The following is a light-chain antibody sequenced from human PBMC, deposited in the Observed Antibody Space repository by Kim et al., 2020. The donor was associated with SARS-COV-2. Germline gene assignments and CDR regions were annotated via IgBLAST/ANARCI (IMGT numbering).Light chain of an antibody. CDR2: DVS. J-gene: IGLJ2*01. V-gene: IGLV2-14*03. Sequence: GHQSTISCTGTSSDVGCYNYVSWYQQHPGKAPKLMIYDVSNRPSGVSNRFSGSKSGNTASLTISGLQAEDEADYYCSSYTSSSTEVFGGGTQLTVL. CDR3: SSYTSSSTEV. CDR1: SSDVGCYNY.